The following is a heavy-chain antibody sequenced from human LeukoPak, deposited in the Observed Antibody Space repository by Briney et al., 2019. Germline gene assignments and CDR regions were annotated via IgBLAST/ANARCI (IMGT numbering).Heavy chain of an antibody. CDR1: GFTLSNAW. CDR3: TTDYGSGSYHYLNY. V-gene: IGHV3-15*01. D-gene: IGHD3-10*01. J-gene: IGHJ4*02. CDR2: IISKTEGVTT. Sequence: SGGSLRLFCAASGFTLSNAWASWVRHAPGEGLEWVGRIISKTEGVTTDYAAPVKGSFTILRDDSKNTLYLQMNSLKTEDTAVYYCTTDYGSGSYHYLNYWGQGTLVTVSS.